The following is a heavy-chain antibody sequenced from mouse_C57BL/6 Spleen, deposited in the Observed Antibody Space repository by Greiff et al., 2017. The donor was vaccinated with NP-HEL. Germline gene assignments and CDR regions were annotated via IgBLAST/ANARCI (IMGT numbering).Heavy chain of an antibody. CDR3: TRWGTTVVVYYFAY. CDR2: IDPETGGT. CDR1: GYTFTDYE. V-gene: IGHV1-15*01. J-gene: IGHJ2*01. Sequence: QVQLQQSGAELVRPGASVTLSCKASGYTFTDYEMHWVKQTPVHGLEWIGAIDPETGGTAYNQKFKGKAILTADKSSSTAYMELRRLTSEDSDVYDCTRWGTTVVVYYFAYWGQGTTLTVSA. D-gene: IGHD1-1*01.